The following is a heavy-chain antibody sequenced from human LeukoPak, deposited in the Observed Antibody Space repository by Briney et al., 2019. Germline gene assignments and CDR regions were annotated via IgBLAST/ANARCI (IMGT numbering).Heavy chain of an antibody. CDR1: GFTFSSYA. D-gene: IGHD5-24*01. CDR3: TACRDGYNAVDH. CDR2: ISGSGGST. J-gene: IGHJ5*02. Sequence: AGGSLRLSCAASGFTFSSYAMSWVRQAPGKGLEWVSAISGSGGSTYYADSVKGRFTISRDNSKNTLYLQMNSLRAEDTAVYYCTACRDGYNAVDHWGQGTLVTVSS. V-gene: IGHV3-23*01.